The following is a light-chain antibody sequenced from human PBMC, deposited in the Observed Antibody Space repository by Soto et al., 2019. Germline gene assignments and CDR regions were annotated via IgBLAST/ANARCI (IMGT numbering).Light chain of an antibody. Sequence: EVSMTQFPATVSASPGEGVTLSCRAAQDVTTNFAFYQVKRGQPPRLLIHEISTRATGVPARFRGSGSGTEFTLSISGLQSEDFAVYFCQQYNNWLFSFGQGTRLQ. CDR2: EIS. CDR1: QDVTTN. V-gene: IGKV3-15*01. CDR3: QQYNNWLFS. J-gene: IGKJ5*01.